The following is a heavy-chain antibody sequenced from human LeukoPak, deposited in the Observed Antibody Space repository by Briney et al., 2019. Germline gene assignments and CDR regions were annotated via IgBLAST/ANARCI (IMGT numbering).Heavy chain of an antibody. D-gene: IGHD2-2*01. J-gene: IGHJ4*02. CDR3: ARDYCSSTSCLFDY. Sequence: ASVKVSCKASGYSFTGYYMHWVRQAPGQGLEWMGRIIPNSGGTNYAQKFQGRVTMTRDTSISTAYMELSRLTSDDTAVYYCARDYCSSTSCLFDYWGQGTLVTVSS. CDR2: IIPNSGGT. V-gene: IGHV1-2*06. CDR1: GYSFTGYY.